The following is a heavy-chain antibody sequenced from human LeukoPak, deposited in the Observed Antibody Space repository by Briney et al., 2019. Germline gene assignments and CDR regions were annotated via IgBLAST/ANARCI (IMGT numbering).Heavy chain of an antibody. CDR2: IYYSGST. V-gene: IGHV4-30-4*08. D-gene: IGHD5-18*01. CDR3: AREYVDTAMVTAFDI. Sequence: SETLSLTCTVSGGSISSGDYYWSWIRQPPGKGLQWIVYIYYSGSTYYNPSLKSRVTISVDTSKNQFSLKLSSVTAADTAVYYCAREYVDTAMVTAFDIWGQGTMVTVSS. J-gene: IGHJ3*02. CDR1: GGSISSGDYY.